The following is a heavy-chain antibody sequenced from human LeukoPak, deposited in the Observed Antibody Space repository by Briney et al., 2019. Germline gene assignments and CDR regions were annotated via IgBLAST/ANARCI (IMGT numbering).Heavy chain of an antibody. J-gene: IGHJ4*02. V-gene: IGHV3-30-3*01. CDR2: ISYDGGIK. CDR1: GFTFSSYA. D-gene: IGHD4-17*01. CDR3: AKVGTTVPHYFDC. Sequence: GRSLRLSCAASGFTFSSYALHWVRQAPGKGLEWLAFISYDGGIKYYTDSVKGRFTISRDNSKNTLYLQMNGLRVEDTAVYYCAKVGTTVPHYFDCWGQGTLVTVSS.